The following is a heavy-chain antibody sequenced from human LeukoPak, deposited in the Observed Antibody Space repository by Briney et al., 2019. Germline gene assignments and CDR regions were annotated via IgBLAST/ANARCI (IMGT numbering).Heavy chain of an antibody. Sequence: GGSLRLSCAASGFTFSSYWMSWVRQAPGKGLEWVANIKQDGSEKYYVDSVKGRFTISRDNAKNSLYLQMNSLRAEDTAVYYCAREAYSSSWYGYYYYYYMDVWGKGTTVTVSS. CDR3: AREAYSSSWYGYYYYYYMDV. J-gene: IGHJ6*03. CDR2: IKQDGSEK. CDR1: GFTFSSYW. D-gene: IGHD6-13*01. V-gene: IGHV3-7*01.